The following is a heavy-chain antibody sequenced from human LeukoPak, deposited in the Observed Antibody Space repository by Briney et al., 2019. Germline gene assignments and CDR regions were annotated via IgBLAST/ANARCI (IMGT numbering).Heavy chain of an antibody. CDR2: ISYDGSNK. CDR1: GFTFSGYP. D-gene: IGHD1-14*01. CDR3: ATEWDY. Sequence: GGSLRLSCAASGFTFSGYPIHWVRQAPGKGLEWVAVISYDGSNKYYADSVKGRFTISRDNSKNTLYLQMNSLRAEDTAVYYCATEWDYWGQGTLVTVSS. J-gene: IGHJ4*02. V-gene: IGHV3-30-3*01.